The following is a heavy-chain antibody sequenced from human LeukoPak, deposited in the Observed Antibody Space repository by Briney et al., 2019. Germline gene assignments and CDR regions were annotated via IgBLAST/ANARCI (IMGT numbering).Heavy chain of an antibody. Sequence: HAGGSLRLSCAASGFTFSSYAMSWVRQAPGKGLEWVSAISSSGGSTYYADSVKGRFTISRDNSKNTLYLQMNSLRAEDTAVYYCAKDGSSSGANFDYWGQGTLVTVSS. D-gene: IGHD6-19*01. CDR3: AKDGSSSGANFDY. CDR2: ISSSGGST. J-gene: IGHJ4*02. V-gene: IGHV3-23*01. CDR1: GFTFSSYA.